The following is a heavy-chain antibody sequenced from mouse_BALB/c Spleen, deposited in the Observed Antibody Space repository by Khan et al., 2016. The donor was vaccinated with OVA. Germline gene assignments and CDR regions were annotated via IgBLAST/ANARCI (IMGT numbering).Heavy chain of an antibody. V-gene: IGHV1-9*01. CDR3: SGGGYGGFAY. J-gene: IGHJ3*01. D-gene: IGHD2-2*01. CDR2: IFPGSVST. CDR1: GYTFSSYW. Sequence: QVQLQQSGGDLMKPGASVKISCKATGYTFSSYWIEWVKQRPGHGLEWIGQIFPGSVSTTYTEKFKGKATFTADTSSNTAYMQLSSLTSEDSAVYYCSGGGYGGFAYWGQGTLVTVSA.